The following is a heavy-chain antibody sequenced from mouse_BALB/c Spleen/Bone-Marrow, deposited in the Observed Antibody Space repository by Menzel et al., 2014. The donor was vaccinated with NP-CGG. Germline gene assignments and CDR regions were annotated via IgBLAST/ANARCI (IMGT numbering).Heavy chain of an antibody. CDR2: INPDSSTI. J-gene: IGHJ2*01. CDR1: IRFSRYW. CDR3: ARLHYYGHFDY. D-gene: IGHD1-2*01. V-gene: IGHV4-1*02. Sequence: EVMLVESGGGLVQPGGSLKALLCSLRIRFSRYWMSWVRQAPGKGLEWIGEINPDSSTINYTPSLKDKFIISRDNAKNTLYLQMSKVRSEDTALYYCARLHYYGHFDYWGQGTTLTVSS.